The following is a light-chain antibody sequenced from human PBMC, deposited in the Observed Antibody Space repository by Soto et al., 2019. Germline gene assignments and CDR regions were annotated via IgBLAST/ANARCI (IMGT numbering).Light chain of an antibody. CDR2: DVS. CDR1: RSDVGGYNY. CDR3: SSYTSSSTLEV. V-gene: IGLV2-14*01. J-gene: IGLJ3*02. Sequence: QSVLTQPASVSGSPGQSITISCTGTRSDVGGYNYVSWYQQHPGKAPKLMLYDVSNRPSGVSNRFSGSKSGNTASRTISGLQAEDEADYYCSSYTSSSTLEVFGGGTKLTVL.